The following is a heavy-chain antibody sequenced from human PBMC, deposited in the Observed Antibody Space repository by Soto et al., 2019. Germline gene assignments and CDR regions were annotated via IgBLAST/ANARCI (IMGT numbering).Heavy chain of an antibody. Sequence: HVQLVQSGAEVKKPGASVKVSCKASGYTFTSYGISWVRQAPGQRLEWMGWISTYNGNTNYAQKLQGRVTMTTDTCTSTAYMEVRSLRSDDTAVYYCARDPPRRYSYGQGLDYWGQGTLVTVSS. CDR2: ISTYNGNT. CDR3: ARDPPRRYSYGQGLDY. CDR1: GYTFTSYG. J-gene: IGHJ4*02. D-gene: IGHD5-18*01. V-gene: IGHV1-18*04.